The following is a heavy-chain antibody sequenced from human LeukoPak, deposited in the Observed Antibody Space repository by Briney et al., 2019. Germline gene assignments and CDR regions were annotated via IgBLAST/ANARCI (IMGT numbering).Heavy chain of an antibody. CDR2: INHSGST. CDR1: GGSFSGYY. Sequence: PSETLFLTCAAYGGSFSGYYWSWIRQPPGKGLEWIGEINHSGSTNYNPSLKSRVTISVDTSKNQFSLKLSSVTAADTAVYYCASRRAAAGWKYFQHWGQGTLVTVSS. J-gene: IGHJ1*01. D-gene: IGHD6-13*01. CDR3: ASRRAAAGWKYFQH. V-gene: IGHV4-34*01.